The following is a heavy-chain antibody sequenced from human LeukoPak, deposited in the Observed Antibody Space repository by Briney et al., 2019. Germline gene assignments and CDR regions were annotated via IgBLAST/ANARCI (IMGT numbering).Heavy chain of an antibody. CDR2: ISSSSGTI. J-gene: IGHJ4*02. CDR3: ARALGYSYGYAVDY. Sequence: GGSLRLSCAASGFIFSNYNINWVRQTPGKGLEWLSYISSSSGTIYYADSVKGRFTISGDNAKNSLYLQMNSLGAEDTAVYYCARALGYSYGYAVDYWGQGTLVTVSS. CDR1: GFIFSNYN. V-gene: IGHV3-48*01. D-gene: IGHD5-18*01.